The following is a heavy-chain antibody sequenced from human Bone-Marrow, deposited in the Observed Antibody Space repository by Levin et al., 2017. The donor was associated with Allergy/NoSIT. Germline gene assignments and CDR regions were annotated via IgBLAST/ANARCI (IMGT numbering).Heavy chain of an antibody. CDR2: IYYSGST. CDR1: GGSISSGGYY. V-gene: IGHV4-31*03. D-gene: IGHD5-12*01. CDR3: ARDRATYRYYYYYGMDV. J-gene: IGHJ6*02. Sequence: SQTLSLTCTVSGGSISSGGYYWSWIRQHPGKGLEWIGYIYYSGSTYYNPSLKSRVTISVDTSKNQFSLKLSSVTAADTAVYYCARDRATYRYYYYYGMDVWGQGTTVTVSS.